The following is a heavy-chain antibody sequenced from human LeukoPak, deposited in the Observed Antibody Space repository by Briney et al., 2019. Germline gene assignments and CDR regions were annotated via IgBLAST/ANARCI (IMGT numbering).Heavy chain of an antibody. CDR1: GYTFTSYY. J-gene: IGHJ4*02. CDR3: ARPFYDSSAHYVWYFDY. Sequence: ASVKVSCKASGYTFTSYYMHWVRQAPGQGREWMGVINPSGGSTSYAQKFQGRVTMTRDTSTSTVYMELSSLKSEDTAVYYCARPFYDSSAHYVWYFDYWGQGTLVTVSS. V-gene: IGHV1-46*03. D-gene: IGHD3-22*01. CDR2: INPSGGST.